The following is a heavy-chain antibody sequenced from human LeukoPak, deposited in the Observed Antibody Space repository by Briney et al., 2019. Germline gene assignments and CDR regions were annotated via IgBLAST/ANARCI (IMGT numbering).Heavy chain of an antibody. Sequence: GSLRLSCAASGFTFSIYGMHWVRQAPGKGLEWVAVIWNDGSNKYYADSVKGRFTISRDNSKNTLFLQMNSLRVEDTAVYSCARASGPFDYWGQGTLVTVSS. CDR3: ARASGPFDY. J-gene: IGHJ4*02. D-gene: IGHD3-10*01. V-gene: IGHV3-33*01. CDR2: IWNDGSNK. CDR1: GFTFSIYG.